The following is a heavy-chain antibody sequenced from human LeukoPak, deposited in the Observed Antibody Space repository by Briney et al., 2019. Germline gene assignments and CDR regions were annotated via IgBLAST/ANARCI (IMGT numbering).Heavy chain of an antibody. CDR2: VYYNGAT. CDR1: GVSISSYY. CDR3: ARGDWWFDP. D-gene: IGHD2-21*01. V-gene: IGHV4-59*01. J-gene: IGHJ5*02. Sequence: PSETLSLTCTVSGVSISSYYWSWLRQPPGKGLEWIGYVYYNGATNHSPSLKSRVTMSVDTSMNQFSLNLNSVTAADTAVYYCARGDWWFDPWGRGTLVTVSS.